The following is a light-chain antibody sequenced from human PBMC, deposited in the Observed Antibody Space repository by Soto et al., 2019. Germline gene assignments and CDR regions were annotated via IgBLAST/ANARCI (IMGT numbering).Light chain of an antibody. CDR1: SVNVASNY. CDR3: QCFDYNIYKWV. J-gene: IGLJ3*02. Sequence: NFMLTQPHSVSEFPGKTVTISCTRSSVNVASNYVQWYQRRPGSAPSLLIYEDDQRSSGVPDRFSGSIDSSSNSVSLTVSGLRSDAEADYYCQCFDYNIYKWVFGGGTKVTV. CDR2: EDD. V-gene: IGLV6-57*03.